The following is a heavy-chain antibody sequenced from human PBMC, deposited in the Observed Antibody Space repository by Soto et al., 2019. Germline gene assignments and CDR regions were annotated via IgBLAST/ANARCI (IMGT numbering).Heavy chain of an antibody. J-gene: IGHJ2*01. CDR1: GYTFTSYG. CDR3: ARCPSTYYYDSSGLNWYFDL. V-gene: IGHV1-18*01. Sequence: ASVKVSCKASGYTFTSYGISWVRQAPGQGLEWMGWISAYNGNTNYAQKLQGRVTMTTDTSTSTAYMELRSLRSDDTAVYYCARCPSTYYYDSSGLNWYFDLWGRGTLVTV. D-gene: IGHD3-22*01. CDR2: ISAYNGNT.